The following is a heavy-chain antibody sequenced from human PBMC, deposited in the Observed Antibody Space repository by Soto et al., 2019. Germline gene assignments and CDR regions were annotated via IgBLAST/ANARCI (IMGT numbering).Heavy chain of an antibody. Sequence: SETLSLTCTVSGGSISSGDYYWSWIRQPPXKGLEWIGYIYYSGSTYYNPSLKSRVTISVDTSKNQFSLKLSSVTAADTAVYYCARVWSGYYDEYNWFDPWGQGTLVTVSS. CDR3: ARVWSGYYDEYNWFDP. J-gene: IGHJ5*02. D-gene: IGHD3-3*01. CDR1: GGSISSGDYY. CDR2: IYYSGST. V-gene: IGHV4-30-4*01.